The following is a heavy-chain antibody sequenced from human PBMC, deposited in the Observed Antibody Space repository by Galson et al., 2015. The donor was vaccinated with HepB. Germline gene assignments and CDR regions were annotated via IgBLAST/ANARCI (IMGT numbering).Heavy chain of an antibody. CDR1: GYSFTTQS. D-gene: IGHD2-15*01. CDR2: SNVGNGDT. CDR3: ARDGGTWDFDY. V-gene: IGHV1-3*01. Sequence: SVKVSCKASGYSFTTQSMHWVRQAPGQSLEWMGWSNVGNGDTKYSQEFQGRVTITRDTSASTVYMELSSLRSEDTAVYYCARDGGTWDFDYWGQGTLVIVSP. J-gene: IGHJ4*02.